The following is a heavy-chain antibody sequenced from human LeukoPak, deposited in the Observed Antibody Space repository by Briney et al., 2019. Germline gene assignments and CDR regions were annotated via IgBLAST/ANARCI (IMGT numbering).Heavy chain of an antibody. D-gene: IGHD3-22*01. V-gene: IGHV1-69*13. J-gene: IGHJ4*02. CDR3: ARGLGDSSGYYFSDN. CDR2: IIPIFGTG. Sequence: SVKVSCKTSGGTFSTSAISWVRLAPGQGLEWMGGIIPIFGTGNYAQKFQGRVTITADEFTSTAYMELSSLTSEDTAVYYCARGLGDSSGYYFSDNWGQGTLVTVSS. CDR1: GGTFSTSA.